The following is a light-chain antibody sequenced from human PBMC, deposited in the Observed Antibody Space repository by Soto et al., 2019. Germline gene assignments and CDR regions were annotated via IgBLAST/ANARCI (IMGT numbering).Light chain of an antibody. J-gene: IGLJ2*01. CDR1: SSDVGGYNY. CDR3: SSYAGGNIVV. CDR2: EVS. Sequence: QSALTQPPSASGSPGQSITISCTGTSSDVGGYNYVSWYLQHPGKAPKLMIYEVSKRPSGVPDRFSGSKSGNTASLTVSGLQAEDEADYYCSSYAGGNIVVFGGGTKLTVL. V-gene: IGLV2-8*01.